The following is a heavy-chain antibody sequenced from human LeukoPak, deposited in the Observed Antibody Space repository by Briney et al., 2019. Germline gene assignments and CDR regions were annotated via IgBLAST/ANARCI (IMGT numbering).Heavy chain of an antibody. D-gene: IGHD2-15*01. CDR2: IYYSGST. Sequence: SETLSLTCTVSGGSISSGGYYWSWIRQHPGKGLEWIGYIYYSGSTYYNPSLKSRVTISVDTSKNQFSLKLRSVTAADTAVYYCARIPSYCSGGSCYYFDYWGQGTLVNVSS. CDR1: GGSISSGGYY. CDR3: ARIPSYCSGGSCYYFDY. J-gene: IGHJ4*02. V-gene: IGHV4-31*03.